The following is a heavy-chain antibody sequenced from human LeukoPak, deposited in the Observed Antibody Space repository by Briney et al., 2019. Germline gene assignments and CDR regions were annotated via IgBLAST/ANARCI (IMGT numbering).Heavy chain of an antibody. CDR1: GFTFSSYW. CDR2: IKQDGSEK. CDR3: TTIPNYYGSGSYYNEDPDYYYYYYMDV. Sequence: GGSLRLSCAASGFTFSSYWMSWVRQAPGNWLEWVANIKQDGSEKYYADSGKGRFTISRDNAKNSLYLQMNSLKTEDTDVYYCTTIPNYYGSGSYYNEDPDYYYYYYMDVWGKGTTVTISS. V-gene: IGHV3-7*03. D-gene: IGHD3-10*01. J-gene: IGHJ6*03.